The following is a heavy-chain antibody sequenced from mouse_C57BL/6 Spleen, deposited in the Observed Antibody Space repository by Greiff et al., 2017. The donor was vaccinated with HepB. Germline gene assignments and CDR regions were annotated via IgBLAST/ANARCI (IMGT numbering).Heavy chain of an antibody. J-gene: IGHJ1*03. D-gene: IGHD1-1*01. CDR1: GFTFSSYA. CDR2: ISSGGDYI. Sequence: EVKLVESGEGLVKPGGSLKLSCAASGFTFSSYAMSWVRQTPEKRLEWVAYISSGGDYIYYADTVKGRFTISRDNARNTLYLQMSSLKSEDTAMYYCTRVGYGSSYRYFDVWGTGTTVTVSS. V-gene: IGHV5-9-1*02. CDR3: TRVGYGSSYRYFDV.